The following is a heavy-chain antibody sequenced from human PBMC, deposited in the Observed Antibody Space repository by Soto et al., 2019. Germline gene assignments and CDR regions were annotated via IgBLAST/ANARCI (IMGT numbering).Heavy chain of an antibody. CDR1: GGSISNYY. V-gene: IGHV4-59*01. J-gene: IGHJ4*02. Sequence: PSETLSLTCTVSGGSISNYYWSWIRQPPGKGLEWMGYIYYSGTTSYNPSLNSRVTMSVDTSKNQFSLKLNSVTAADTAVYYCARRYGVYFDYWGQGTLVTVSS. D-gene: IGHD4-17*01. CDR2: IYYSGTT. CDR3: ARRYGVYFDY.